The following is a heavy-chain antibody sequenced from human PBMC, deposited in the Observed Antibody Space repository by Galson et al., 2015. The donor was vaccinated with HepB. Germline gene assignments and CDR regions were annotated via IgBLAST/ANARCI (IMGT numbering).Heavy chain of an antibody. V-gene: IGHV3-30-3*01. CDR1: GFTFSSYA. J-gene: IGHJ4*02. D-gene: IGHD3-16*01. Sequence: SLRLSCAASGFTFSSYAMHWVRQAPGKGLEWVAVLSYDGTNKYYADSVKGRFTISRDTSKNTLYLQMNSLRAEDTAVYYCARAPITFGGSPPSDWGQGTLVTVPS. CDR3: ARAPITFGGSPPSD. CDR2: LSYDGTNK.